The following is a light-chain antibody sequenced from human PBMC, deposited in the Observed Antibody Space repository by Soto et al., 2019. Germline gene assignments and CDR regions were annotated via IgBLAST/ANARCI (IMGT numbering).Light chain of an antibody. CDR2: GAS. Sequence: EIXMTQSPATLSVSPRERVTPTCRASQSVSIDLAWYQQTPDQAPRLLIYGASSRATGIPARFSGSASGTDFTLTISRLEPEDFAVYYCQQYGNSGTFGQGTKVDIK. V-gene: IGKV3-15*01. CDR3: QQYGNSGT. CDR1: QSVSID. J-gene: IGKJ1*01.